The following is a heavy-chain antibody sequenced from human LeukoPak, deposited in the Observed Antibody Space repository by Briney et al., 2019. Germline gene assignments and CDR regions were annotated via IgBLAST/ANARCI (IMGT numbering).Heavy chain of an antibody. CDR2: ISDDGSRR. CDR3: AKGGVSARRFDY. Sequence: GRSLRLSCAASGFTFSRFGIHWVRQAPGKGLEWVAVISDDGSRRFYVDSVKGRFTISRDNSQDTLYLQMYSLRVEDTAVYFCAKGGVSARRFDYWGQGTLVTVSS. D-gene: IGHD6-6*01. CDR1: GFTFSRFG. V-gene: IGHV3-30*18. J-gene: IGHJ4*02.